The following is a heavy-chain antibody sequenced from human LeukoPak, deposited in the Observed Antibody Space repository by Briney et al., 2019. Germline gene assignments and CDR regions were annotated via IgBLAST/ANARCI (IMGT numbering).Heavy chain of an antibody. J-gene: IGHJ4*02. D-gene: IGHD5-18*01. Sequence: GGSLRLSCAASGFTFSSYSMNWVRQAPGKGLEWVSSISSSSSYIYYADSVKGRFTISRDNAKNSLYLQMNSLRAKDTAVYYCARGGYSYGLYDYWGQGTLVTVSS. CDR1: GFTFSSYS. CDR3: ARGGYSYGLYDY. V-gene: IGHV3-21*01. CDR2: ISSSSSYI.